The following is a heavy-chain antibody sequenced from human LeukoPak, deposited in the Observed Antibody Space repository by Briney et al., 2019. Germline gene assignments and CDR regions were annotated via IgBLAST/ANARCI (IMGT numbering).Heavy chain of an antibody. J-gene: IGHJ6*02. V-gene: IGHV1-18*01. CDR2: ISAYNGNT. Sequence: ASVKVSCKASGYTFTSYGISWVRQAPGQGLEWMGWISAYNGNTNYAQKLQGRVTMTTDTSTSTAYMELRSLRSDDTAVYYCARGPRQLVGGRYYYYGMDVWGQGTTVTVSS. CDR1: GYTFTSYG. D-gene: IGHD6-6*01. CDR3: ARGPRQLVGGRYYYYGMDV.